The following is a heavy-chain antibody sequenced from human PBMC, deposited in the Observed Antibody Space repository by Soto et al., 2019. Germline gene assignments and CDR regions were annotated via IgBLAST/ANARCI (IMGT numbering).Heavy chain of an antibody. CDR2: ISGSGGST. CDR3: AKDLRGIAAAGIVR. Sequence: EVQLLESGGGLVQPGGSLRLSCAASGFTFSSYAMSWVRQAPGKGLEWVSAISGSGGSTYYADSVKGRFTISRDNSKNKLYLQMKSLRAEDTAVYYCAKDLRGIAAAGIVRRGQGTLVTGSS. CDR1: GFTFSSYA. D-gene: IGHD6-13*01. J-gene: IGHJ4*02. V-gene: IGHV3-23*01.